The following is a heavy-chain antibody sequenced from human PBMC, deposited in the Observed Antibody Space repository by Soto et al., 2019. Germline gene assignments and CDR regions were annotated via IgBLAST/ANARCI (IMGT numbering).Heavy chain of an antibody. D-gene: IGHD6-13*01. CDR3: ARDHGIAAAGTAFDI. J-gene: IGHJ3*02. Sequence: GGSLRLSCAASGFTFSSYGMHWVRQAPGKGLEWVAVIWYDGSSKYYADSVKGRFTISRDNSKNTLYLQMNSLRAEDTAVYYCARDHGIAAAGTAFDIWGQGTMVTVSS. CDR2: IWYDGSSK. CDR1: GFTFSSYG. V-gene: IGHV3-33*01.